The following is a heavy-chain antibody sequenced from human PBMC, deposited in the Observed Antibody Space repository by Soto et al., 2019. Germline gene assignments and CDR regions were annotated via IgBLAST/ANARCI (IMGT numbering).Heavy chain of an antibody. D-gene: IGHD4-17*01. CDR2: IYYSGST. J-gene: IGHJ3*02. CDR1: GGSISSSSYY. CDR3: ARQEPTTVTTGGAFDI. V-gene: IGHV4-39*01. Sequence: PSETLSLTCTVSGGSISSSSYYWGWIRQPPGKGLEWIGSIYYSGSTYYNPSLKSRVTISVDTSKNQFSLKLSSVTAADTAVYYCARQEPTTVTTGGAFDIWGQGTMVTVSS.